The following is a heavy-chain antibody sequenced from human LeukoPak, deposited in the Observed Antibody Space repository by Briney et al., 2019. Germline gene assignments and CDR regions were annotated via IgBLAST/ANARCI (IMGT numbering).Heavy chain of an antibody. CDR2: INPNSGGT. CDR3: ARDRSSSTKVLYYYYMDV. Sequence: GASVKVSCKASGYTFTGYYMHWVRQAPGQGLEWMGWINPNSGGTNYAQKFQGRVTMTRDTSISTAYMELNRLRSDDTAVYYCARDRSSSTKVLYYYYMDVWGKGTTVTVSS. J-gene: IGHJ6*03. CDR1: GYTFTGYY. D-gene: IGHD6-6*01. V-gene: IGHV1-2*02.